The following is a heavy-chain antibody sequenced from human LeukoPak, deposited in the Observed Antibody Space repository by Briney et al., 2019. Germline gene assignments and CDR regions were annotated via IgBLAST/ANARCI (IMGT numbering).Heavy chain of an antibody. J-gene: IGHJ4*02. CDR3: GFADGWIFDF. D-gene: IGHD5-24*01. CDR2: INKDGTDK. Sequence: PGGSLRLSCAASGFSFSTFWMTWVRLAPGRGLEWVANINKDGTDKYYVDSVKGRFTISRDNAKKSLYLQMDCLRAEDAAVYYCGFADGWIFDFRGQGTLVTVSS. V-gene: IGHV3-7*05. CDR1: GFSFSTFW.